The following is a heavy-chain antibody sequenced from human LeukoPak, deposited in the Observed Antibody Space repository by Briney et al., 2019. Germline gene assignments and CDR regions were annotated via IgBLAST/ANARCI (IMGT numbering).Heavy chain of an antibody. CDR2: INHSGST. CDR3: ARLGVTSPSWGYYYMDV. V-gene: IGHV4-34*01. Sequence: SETLSLTCAVYGGSFSGYYWSWIRQPPGKGLEWIGEINHSGSTNYNPSLKSRVTISVDTSKNQFSLKLSSVTAADTAVYYCARLGVTSPSWGYYYMDVWGKGTTVTVSS. D-gene: IGHD2-21*02. CDR1: GGSFSGYY. J-gene: IGHJ6*03.